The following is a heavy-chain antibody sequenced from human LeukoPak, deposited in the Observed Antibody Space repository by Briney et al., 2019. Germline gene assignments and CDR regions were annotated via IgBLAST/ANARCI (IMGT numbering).Heavy chain of an antibody. D-gene: IGHD4-11*01. J-gene: IGHJ1*01. Sequence: ASVKVSCKASGYTFTNYGVSWVRQAPGHGLEWMGWISAYNGYTNYAQKFQFRVTMTTDTSTSTAYMELRGLTSDDTAVYYCARDKAVTTERTQYFHHWGQGTLVTVSS. V-gene: IGHV1-18*01. CDR1: GYTFTNYG. CDR3: ARDKAVTTERTQYFHH. CDR2: ISAYNGYT.